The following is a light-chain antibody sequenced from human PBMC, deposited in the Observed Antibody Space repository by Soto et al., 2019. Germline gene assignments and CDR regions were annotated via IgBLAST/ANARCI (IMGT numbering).Light chain of an antibody. Sequence: DVVMTQSPLSLPVTLGQPASISCRSSQGLVYRDGNTYLSWFQQRPGQSPRRLIYRVSNRDSGVPERLGGSGSGTDFTLKITRVEAEDVAVYYCMHGTHWPLTFGGGTRVDIE. V-gene: IGKV2-30*01. CDR3: MHGTHWPLT. J-gene: IGKJ4*01. CDR1: QGLVYRDGNTY. CDR2: RVS.